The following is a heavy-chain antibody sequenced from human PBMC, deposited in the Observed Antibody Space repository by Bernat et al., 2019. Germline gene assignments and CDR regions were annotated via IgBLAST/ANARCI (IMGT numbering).Heavy chain of an antibody. CDR2: IDSVGDT. D-gene: IGHD6-13*01. CDR3: ARAYASSWFLD. V-gene: IGHV3-13*01. J-gene: IGHJ4*02. CDR1: GFLFSSYD. Sequence: EVQLVESGGGLVQPGGSLRLSCAASGFLFSSYDRHWVRQATGKGLEWVSGIDSVGDTYYPASVKGRFTISRENAKNSLYLQMNSLRAGDTAVYYCARAYASSWFLDWGQGTLVTVSS.